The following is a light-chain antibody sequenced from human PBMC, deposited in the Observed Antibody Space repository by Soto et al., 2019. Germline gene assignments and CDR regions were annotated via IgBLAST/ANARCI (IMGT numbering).Light chain of an antibody. J-gene: IGKJ4*01. CDR3: PQYNNGPPLT. Sequence: EIVMTQSPATLSVSPGERATLSCRASQSVSRNLAWYQQNPGQAPRLIIYGASTRATGVPVRFSGSGSGTEFTLTISSLQPEDFAVYHCPQYNNGPPLTFGGGTKVEMK. CDR2: GAS. V-gene: IGKV3-15*01. CDR1: QSVSRN.